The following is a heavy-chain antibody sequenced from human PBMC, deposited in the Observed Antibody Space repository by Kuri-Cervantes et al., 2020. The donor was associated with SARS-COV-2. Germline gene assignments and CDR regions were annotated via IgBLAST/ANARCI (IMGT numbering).Heavy chain of an antibody. CDR2: ISDGGDTK. CDR3: AKDLDSVRSHNEF. V-gene: IGHV3-48*01. Sequence: GESLKISCAASGFTFSSYAMSWVRQAPGKGLEWISYISDGGDTKYYADSVKGRFTISRDSAKNSLYLQMNSLKAEDTAVYYCAKDLDSVRSHNEFWGQGTLVTVSS. D-gene: IGHD3-9*01. J-gene: IGHJ4*02. CDR1: GFTFSSYA.